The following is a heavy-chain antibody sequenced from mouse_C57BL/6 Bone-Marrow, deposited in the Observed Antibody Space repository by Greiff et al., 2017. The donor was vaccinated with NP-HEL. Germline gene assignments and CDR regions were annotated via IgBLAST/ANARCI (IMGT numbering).Heavy chain of an antibody. CDR2: IGPGSGST. J-gene: IGHJ4*01. V-gene: IGHV1-77*01. CDR1: GYTFTDYY. Sequence: QVQLQQSGAELVKPGASVKISCKASGYTFTDYYINWVKQRPGQGLEWIGKIGPGSGSTYYNEKFKGKATLTADKSSSTAYMQLSSLTSEDSAAYFCARSAYYGSSYVYAMDYWGQGTSVTVSS. D-gene: IGHD1-1*01. CDR3: ARSAYYGSSYVYAMDY.